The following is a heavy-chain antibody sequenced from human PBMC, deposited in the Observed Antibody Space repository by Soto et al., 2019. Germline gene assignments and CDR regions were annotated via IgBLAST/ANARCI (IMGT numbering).Heavy chain of an antibody. CDR3: ARSTRGYSGYASHIDN. CDR2: INHSGST. J-gene: IGHJ4*02. Sequence: SDTLSITCAVYGGSFSGYYWTWIRQHPGTGLEWIGEINHSGSTNYNPSLKSRVTISVDTSKNHFSLNLSSVTAADTAVYYCARSTRGYSGYASHIDNWGQGTQVTGSS. V-gene: IGHV4-34*01. CDR1: GGSFSGYY. D-gene: IGHD5-12*01.